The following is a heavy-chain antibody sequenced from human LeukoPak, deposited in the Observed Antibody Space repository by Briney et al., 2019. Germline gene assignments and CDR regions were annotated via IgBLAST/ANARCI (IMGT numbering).Heavy chain of an antibody. J-gene: IGHJ5*02. CDR1: GGSISSYY. V-gene: IGHV4-4*07. CDR2: IYTSGST. CDR3: ARDPGGFGELERFDP. Sequence: SETLSLTCTVSGGSISSYYWNWIRQPAGKGLEWIGGIYTSGSTNYNPSLKSRVTMSVDTSKNQFSLKLSSVTAADTAVYYCARDPGGFGELERFDPWGQGTLVTVSS. D-gene: IGHD3-10*01.